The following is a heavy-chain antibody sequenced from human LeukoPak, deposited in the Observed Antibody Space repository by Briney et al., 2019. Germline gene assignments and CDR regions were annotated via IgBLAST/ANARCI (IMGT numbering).Heavy chain of an antibody. CDR2: ISGSGGST. Sequence: GGSLRLSCAASGFTFSSYAMSWVRQAPGKGLEWVSAISGSGGSTYYADSVKGRFTISRDNSKNTLYLQMNSLRAEDTAVYYCAKAIVATNGGDYFDYWGQGTLDTVSS. D-gene: IGHD5-12*01. CDR1: GFTFSSYA. CDR3: AKAIVATNGGDYFDY. J-gene: IGHJ4*02. V-gene: IGHV3-23*01.